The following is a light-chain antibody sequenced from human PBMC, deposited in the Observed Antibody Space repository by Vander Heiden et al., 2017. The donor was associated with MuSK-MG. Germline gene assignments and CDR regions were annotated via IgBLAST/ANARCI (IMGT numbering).Light chain of an antibody. CDR1: SAYTGSNT. Sequence: QSVLTQPPSASGTHRQRVTISCPVSSAYTGSNTVNWHQQLPGTAPKLLIYSDNQRPSGVPDRFSGSKSGTSASLAISGLQSEDEADYYCAAWDDSLNGVLFGGGTKLTVL. CDR3: AAWDDSLNGVL. J-gene: IGLJ2*01. CDR2: SDN. V-gene: IGLV1-44*01.